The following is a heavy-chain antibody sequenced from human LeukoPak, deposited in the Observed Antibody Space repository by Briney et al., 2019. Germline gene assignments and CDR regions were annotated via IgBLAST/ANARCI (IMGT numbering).Heavy chain of an antibody. CDR3: AKESYSSGYYGIDY. CDR2: ISWNSGSI. D-gene: IGHD3-22*01. J-gene: IGHJ4*02. CDR1: GFTFDDYA. V-gene: IGHV3-9*01. Sequence: SLRLSCAAFGFTFDDYAMHWVRQAQGKGLVWVSGISWNSGSIGYADYVKGRFTISRDNAKNSLYLQMNSLRDEDTALYYCAKESYSSGYYGIDYWGQGTLVTVSS.